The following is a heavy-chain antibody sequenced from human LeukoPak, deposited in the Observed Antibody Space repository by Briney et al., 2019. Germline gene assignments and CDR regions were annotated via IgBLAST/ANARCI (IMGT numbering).Heavy chain of an antibody. Sequence: AGGSLRLSCAASGFTFSSYSMNWVRQAPGKGLEWVSSISSSSSYIYYADSVKGRFTISRDNAKNSLYLQMNSLRAEDTAVYYCAREAEIAAAGTVDYWGQGTLLTVSS. J-gene: IGHJ4*02. V-gene: IGHV3-21*01. CDR1: GFTFSSYS. D-gene: IGHD6-13*01. CDR3: AREAEIAAAGTVDY. CDR2: ISSSSSYI.